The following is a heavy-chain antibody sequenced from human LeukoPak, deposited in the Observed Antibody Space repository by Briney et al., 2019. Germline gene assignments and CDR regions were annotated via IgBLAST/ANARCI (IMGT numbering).Heavy chain of an antibody. Sequence: GESLKISCKNSGYSFTNYWIGWVRQMPGKGLEWMGIIYPRDSDSRYSPSFQGQVTISADKSISTAYLQWSSLKASDTAIYYCARVPSLIRGVAFDYWGQGTLVTVSS. V-gene: IGHV5-51*01. CDR2: IYPRDSDS. J-gene: IGHJ4*02. CDR3: ARVPSLIRGVAFDY. CDR1: GYSFTNYW. D-gene: IGHD3-10*01.